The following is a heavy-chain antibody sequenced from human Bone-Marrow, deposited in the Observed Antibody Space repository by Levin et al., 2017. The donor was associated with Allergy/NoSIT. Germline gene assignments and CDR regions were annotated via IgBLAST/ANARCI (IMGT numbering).Heavy chain of an antibody. J-gene: IGHJ6*02. D-gene: IGHD5-12*01. V-gene: IGHV3-49*03. CDR1: GFTFGDYA. Sequence: GGSLRLSCTASGFTFGDYAMSWFRQAPGKGLEWVGFIRSKAYGGTTEYAASVKGRFTISRDDSKSIAYLQMNSLKTEDTAVYYCTSWGNSGYDLYYYYGMDVWGQGTTVTVSS. CDR3: TSWGNSGYDLYYYYGMDV. CDR2: IRSKAYGGTT.